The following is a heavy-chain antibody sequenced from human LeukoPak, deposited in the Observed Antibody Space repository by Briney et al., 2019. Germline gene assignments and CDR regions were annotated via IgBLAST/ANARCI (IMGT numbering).Heavy chain of an antibody. Sequence: GGSLRLSCVVSGLSFNKDVMSWFRQAPGKGLEWVSAISGSGGSTYYADSVKGRFTISRDNSKNALFLQMNSLRAEDTAVYYCAKSGPYCSSTSCNYFDYWGQGTLVTVSS. J-gene: IGHJ4*02. V-gene: IGHV3-23*01. CDR2: ISGSGGST. CDR1: GLSFNKDV. D-gene: IGHD2-2*01. CDR3: AKSGPYCSSTSCNYFDY.